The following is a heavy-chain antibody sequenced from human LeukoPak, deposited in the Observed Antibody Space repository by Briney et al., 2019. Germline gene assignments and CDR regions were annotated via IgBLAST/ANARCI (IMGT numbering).Heavy chain of an antibody. Sequence: SETLSLTCTVSGGSISSYYWSWIRQPPGKGLEWIGYIYYSGSTNYNPSLKSRVTISVDTSKNQFSLKLSSVTAADTAVYYCARDLMGAAGENRFDPWGQGTLVTVSS. CDR1: GGSISSYY. CDR2: IYYSGST. V-gene: IGHV4-59*01. CDR3: ARDLMGAAGENRFDP. J-gene: IGHJ5*02. D-gene: IGHD6-13*01.